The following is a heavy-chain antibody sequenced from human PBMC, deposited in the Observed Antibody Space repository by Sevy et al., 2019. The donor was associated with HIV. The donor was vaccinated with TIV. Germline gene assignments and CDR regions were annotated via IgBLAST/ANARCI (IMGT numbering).Heavy chain of an antibody. CDR2: IGYDGTNE. CDR1: GFTFSSYA. J-gene: IGHJ4*02. Sequence: RGSLRLSCAASGFTFSSYAIHWVHQAPGKGRERGAVIGYDGTNEYYADSVKGRFTISRVNSMNTQYLQMNSLRAEDTAVYYCTREGLLEWLFSFDYWGQGTLVTVSS. D-gene: IGHD3-3*01. V-gene: IGHV3-33*01. CDR3: TREGLLEWLFSFDY.